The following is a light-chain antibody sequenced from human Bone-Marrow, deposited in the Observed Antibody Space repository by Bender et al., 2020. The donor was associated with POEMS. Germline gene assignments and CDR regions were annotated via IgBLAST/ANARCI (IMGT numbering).Light chain of an antibody. V-gene: IGLV2-23*02. CDR1: SSDIGNYNL. Sequence: QSALTQPPSASGSPGQSVTISCTGSSSDIGNYNLVSWYQQHPGEAPKLLISEVTRRPSGLSNRFSGSKSGNTASLTISGLQADDEADYYCCSFTTSNTWVFGGGTKVTVL. J-gene: IGLJ3*02. CDR2: EVT. CDR3: CSFTTSNTWV.